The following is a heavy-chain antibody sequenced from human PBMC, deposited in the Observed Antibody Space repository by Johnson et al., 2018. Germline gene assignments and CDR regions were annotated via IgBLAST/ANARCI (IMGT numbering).Heavy chain of an antibody. CDR2: IKQDGSEK. D-gene: IGHD2-2*01. CDR1: GFTFSSYW. Sequence: VQLVESGGGLVQPGGSLRLSCAASGFTFSSYWMSWVRQAPGKGLEWVANIKQDGSEKYYVDSVKGRFTISRDNAKNSLYLQMNSLRAEDTAVYYCARDRQYQLLGYYYYYYYMDVWGKGTTVTVSS. J-gene: IGHJ6*03. V-gene: IGHV3-7*01. CDR3: ARDRQYQLLGYYYYYYYMDV.